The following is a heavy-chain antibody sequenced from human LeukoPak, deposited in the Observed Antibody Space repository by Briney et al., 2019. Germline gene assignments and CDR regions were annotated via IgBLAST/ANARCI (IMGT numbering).Heavy chain of an antibody. D-gene: IGHD3-22*01. Sequence: SETLSLTCAVSGGSISSSNWWSWVRQPPGKGLEWIGSILYSGSTYYNPSLKSRVTISVDTSKKQFSLKMSSVTAADTAVYYCARPSNHYDTSGYRGFDPWGQGTLVTISS. CDR2: ILYSGST. V-gene: IGHV4-39*01. J-gene: IGHJ5*02. CDR3: ARPSNHYDTSGYRGFDP. CDR1: GGSISSSNW.